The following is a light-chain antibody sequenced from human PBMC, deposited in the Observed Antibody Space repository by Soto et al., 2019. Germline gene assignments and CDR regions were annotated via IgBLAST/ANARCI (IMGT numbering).Light chain of an antibody. CDR3: QQRGNWTS. J-gene: IGKJ4*01. Sequence: EIVLTQSPATLSLSPGERATLSCRASQSVSSYLAWYQQKPGQAPRLLIYGASSRATGIPDRFSGSGSGTDFTLTISSLEPEDFALYYCQQRGNWTSFGGGTKVDNK. CDR2: GAS. V-gene: IGKV3-11*01. CDR1: QSVSSY.